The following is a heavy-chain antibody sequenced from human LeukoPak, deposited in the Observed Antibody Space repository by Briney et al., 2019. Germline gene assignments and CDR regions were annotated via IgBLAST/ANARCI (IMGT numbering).Heavy chain of an antibody. CDR2: ISAYNGNT. CDR1: GYTFTSYG. D-gene: IGHD1-1*01. CDR3: ARVSRPRIYGNDDY. V-gene: IGHV1-18*01. J-gene: IGHJ4*02. Sequence: ASVKVSCKASGYTFTSYGISWVRQAPGQGLEWMGWISAYNGNTNYEQKLQGRVTMTTDTSTSTAYMELRSLRSDDTAVYYCARVSRPRIYGNDDYWGQGTLVTVSS.